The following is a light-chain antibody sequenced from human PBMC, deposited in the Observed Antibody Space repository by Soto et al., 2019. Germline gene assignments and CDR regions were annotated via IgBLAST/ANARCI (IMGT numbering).Light chain of an antibody. V-gene: IGKV3-11*01. CDR2: DAS. J-gene: IGKJ1*01. Sequence: EVVLTQSPATLSLSPGERATLSCRASQRISTFLAWYQQRPGQTPGLLIYDASNRAPGIPARFSGSGSGTDFTLAISSLEPEDFAVYYCHQCASWPPRWTFGQVTKVDIK. CDR3: HQCASWPPRWT. CDR1: QRISTF.